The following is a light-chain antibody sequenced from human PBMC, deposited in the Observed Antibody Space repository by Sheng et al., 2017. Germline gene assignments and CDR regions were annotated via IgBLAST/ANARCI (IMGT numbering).Light chain of an antibody. CDR1: QSINSF. CDR2: AAS. V-gene: IGKV1-39*01. CDR3: QQTSSFPPT. Sequence: DIQMTQSPSTLSASVGDRVTITCRASQSINSFLNWYQQKPGKAPRLLIYAASSLQSGVPSRFRGSGSGTDFTLTISSLQPGDFATYYCQQTSSFPPTFGQGTKVEIK. J-gene: IGKJ1*01.